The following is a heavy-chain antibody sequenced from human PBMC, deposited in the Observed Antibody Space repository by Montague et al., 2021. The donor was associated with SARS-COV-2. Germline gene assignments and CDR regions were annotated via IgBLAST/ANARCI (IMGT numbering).Heavy chain of an antibody. Sequence: PALVKPTQTLTLTCTFPGLSLSTSGMCVSWIRQPPGKALEWLARIDWDDDKYYSTSLKTRLTISKDTSKNQVVLTMTNMDPVDTATYYCARRTYDILTGYDYGMDVWGQGTTVTVSS. J-gene: IGHJ6*02. CDR2: IDWDDDK. CDR1: GLSLSTSGMC. V-gene: IGHV2-70*11. CDR3: ARRTYDILTGYDYGMDV. D-gene: IGHD3-9*01.